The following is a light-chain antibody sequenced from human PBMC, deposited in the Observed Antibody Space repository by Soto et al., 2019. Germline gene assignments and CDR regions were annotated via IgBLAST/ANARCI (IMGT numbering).Light chain of an antibody. Sequence: EIVMTQSPATLSVSPGEGATLSCRASQSVSSKLAWYQQKPGQAPRLLIYGAATRATSVPARFSGSGSGTEFTLTITSLQSEDFALYYCQQYHSWPAFGRGTKVEIK. V-gene: IGKV3-15*01. CDR3: QQYHSWPA. CDR2: GAA. J-gene: IGKJ4*02. CDR1: QSVSSK.